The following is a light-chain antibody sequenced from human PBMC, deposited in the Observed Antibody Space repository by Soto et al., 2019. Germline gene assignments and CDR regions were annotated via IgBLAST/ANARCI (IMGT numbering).Light chain of an antibody. CDR1: QSVSSSY. V-gene: IGKV3-20*01. CDR2: AAS. CDR3: QQYGTSLFT. J-gene: IGKJ3*01. Sequence: EIVLTQSPGTLSLSPVERATLSCRASQSVSSSYLAWYQQKPGQAPRLLIYAASSRATGIPDRFSGSGSGTDFTLTISRLEPEDFAVYYCQQYGTSLFTFGPGTKVDIK.